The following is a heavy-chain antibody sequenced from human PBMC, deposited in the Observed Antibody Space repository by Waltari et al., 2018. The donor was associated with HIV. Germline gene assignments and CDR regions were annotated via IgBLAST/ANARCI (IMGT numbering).Heavy chain of an antibody. CDR3: ASIGSSGWYNY. D-gene: IGHD6-19*01. CDR2: INHSGST. Sequence: QVQLQQWGAGLLKPSETLSPTCAVYGGSFSGSYWSWIRQPPGKGLEWIGEINHSGSTNYNPSLKSRVTISVDTSKNQFSLKLSSVTAADTAVYYCASIGSSGWYNYWGQGTLVTVSS. CDR1: GGSFSGSY. V-gene: IGHV4-34*01. J-gene: IGHJ4*02.